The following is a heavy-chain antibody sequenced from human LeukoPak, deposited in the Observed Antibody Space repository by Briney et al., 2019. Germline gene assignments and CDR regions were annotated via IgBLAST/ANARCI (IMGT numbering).Heavy chain of an antibody. J-gene: IGHJ4*02. Sequence: PSETLSLTCAVSGGPISSSNWWSWVRQPPGKGLEWIGEIYHSGSTNYNPSLKSRVTISVDTSKNQFSLKLSSVTAADTAVYYCARGNNRGVGVVDTFDYWGQGTLVTVSS. D-gene: IGHD5-18*01. CDR2: IYHSGST. V-gene: IGHV4-4*02. CDR3: ARGNNRGVGVVDTFDY. CDR1: GGPISSSNW.